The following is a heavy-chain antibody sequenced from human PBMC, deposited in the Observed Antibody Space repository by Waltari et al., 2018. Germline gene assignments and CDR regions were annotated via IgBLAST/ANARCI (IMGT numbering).Heavy chain of an antibody. J-gene: IGHJ4*02. Sequence: EVQLLESGGGLLQPGGSLRLSCAASGIIFNHFAITWVRLAPGTGLDWVAAITVSDDTFYADSVMGRFTVSRDTSKNTVYLQMNGLRAEDTAIYYCAKPFYNWDDPLHSWGQGTLVAVSS. V-gene: IGHV3-23*01. D-gene: IGHD1-20*01. CDR1: GIIFNHFA. CDR2: ITVSDDT. CDR3: AKPFYNWDDPLHS.